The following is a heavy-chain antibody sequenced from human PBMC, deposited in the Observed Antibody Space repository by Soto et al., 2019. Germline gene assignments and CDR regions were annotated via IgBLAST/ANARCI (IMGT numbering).Heavy chain of an antibody. CDR3: ARAGQIAVAGTKGDYYYYYGMDV. V-gene: IGHV6-1*01. D-gene: IGHD6-19*01. CDR2: TYYRSKWYN. Sequence: QSQTLSLTCAISGDSVSSNSAAWNWIRQSPSRGLEWLGRTYYRSKWYNDYAVSVKSRITINPDTSKNQFSLQLNSVTPEDTAVYYCARAGQIAVAGTKGDYYYYYGMDVWGQGTTVTVSS. J-gene: IGHJ6*02. CDR1: GDSVSSNSAA.